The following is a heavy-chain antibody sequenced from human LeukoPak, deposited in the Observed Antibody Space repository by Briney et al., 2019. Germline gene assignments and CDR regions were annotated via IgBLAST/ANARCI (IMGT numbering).Heavy chain of an antibody. CDR2: ICGSGGTT. J-gene: IGHJ4*02. D-gene: IGHD3-10*01. V-gene: IGHV3-23*01. Sequence: GGSLRLSCAPSGFTLSSHAMSCVRQGPGKGLEWVSDICGSGGTTSYQDSVKGRFTISRDNSENTLYLEMYSLRADDTAVYFCAKCRCGSGSFPFFDYWGQGTLVTVSS. CDR3: AKCRCGSGSFPFFDY. CDR1: GFTLSSHA.